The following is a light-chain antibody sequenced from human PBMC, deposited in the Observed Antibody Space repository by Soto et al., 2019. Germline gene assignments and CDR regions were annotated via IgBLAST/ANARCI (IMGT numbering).Light chain of an antibody. Sequence: EIVLTQSPATLSLSPGERATLSCRASQSVSSRYSAWYQQKPGQAPRLLIYGASTRATGIPDRFSGSGSETDFALTISRLEAEDVAVYYCQHYGSSPRTFGQGTKVDIK. CDR3: QHYGSSPRT. CDR1: QSVSSRY. J-gene: IGKJ1*01. V-gene: IGKV3-20*01. CDR2: GAS.